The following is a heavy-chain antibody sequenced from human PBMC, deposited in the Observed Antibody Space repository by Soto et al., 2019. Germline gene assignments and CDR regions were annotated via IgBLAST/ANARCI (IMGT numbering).Heavy chain of an antibody. D-gene: IGHD4-17*01. CDR1: GYTFTSYG. CDR2: ISAYNGNT. J-gene: IGHJ5*02. V-gene: IGHV1-18*01. Sequence: GASVKVSCKASGYTFTSYGISWVRQAPGQGLEWMGWISAYNGNTNYAQKLQGRVTMTTDTSTSTAYMELRSLRSDDTAVYYCAGVHDYGDSPPDWFDPWGQGTLVTVSS. CDR3: AGVHDYGDSPPDWFDP.